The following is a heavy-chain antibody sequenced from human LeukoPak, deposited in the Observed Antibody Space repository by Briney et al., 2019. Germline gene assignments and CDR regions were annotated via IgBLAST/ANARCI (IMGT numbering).Heavy chain of an antibody. Sequence: GASVKVSCKASGYTFTSYGISWVRQAPGQGVEGMGWISAYNGNTNYEQKLQGRVTITTDTSTSTAYMELRSLRSDDTAVYYCARSPTMVRGVIITHYPDWFDPWGQGTLVTVSS. CDR1: GYTFTSYG. V-gene: IGHV1-18*01. D-gene: IGHD3-10*01. J-gene: IGHJ5*02. CDR3: ARSPTMVRGVIITHYPDWFDP. CDR2: ISAYNGNT.